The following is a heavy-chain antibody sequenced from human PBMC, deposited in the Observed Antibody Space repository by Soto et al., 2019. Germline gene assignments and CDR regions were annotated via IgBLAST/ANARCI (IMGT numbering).Heavy chain of an antibody. V-gene: IGHV3-30*18. CDR3: AKDRAHSRYFPNYYFDY. D-gene: IGHD3-9*01. CDR1: GCNCINYG. J-gene: IGHJ4*02. CDR2: ISYDGSNK. Sequence: WVPLRLWHTAAGCNCINYGVHWIRQAPGKGLEWVAVISYDGSNKFYADSVKGRFTISRDNSKNTLYLQMNSLRAEDTAMYYCAKDRAHSRYFPNYYFDYWGQGTLVTVSS.